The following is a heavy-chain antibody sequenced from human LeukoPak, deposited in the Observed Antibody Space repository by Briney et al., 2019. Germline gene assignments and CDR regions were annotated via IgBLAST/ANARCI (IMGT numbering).Heavy chain of an antibody. V-gene: IGHV1-2*02. CDR3: ARTSGMVMYSSSWYWFDP. Sequence: ASVKVSCKASGYTFTGYYMHWVRQAPGQGLEWMGWINPNSGGTNYAQKFQGRVTMTRDTSISTAYMELSSLRSEDTAVYYCARTSGMVMYSSSWYWFDPWGQGTLVTVSS. CDR1: GYTFTGYY. CDR2: INPNSGGT. J-gene: IGHJ5*02. D-gene: IGHD6-13*01.